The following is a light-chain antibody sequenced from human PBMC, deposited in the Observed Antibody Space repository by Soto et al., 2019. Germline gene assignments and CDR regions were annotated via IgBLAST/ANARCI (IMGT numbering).Light chain of an antibody. V-gene: IGLV2-14*01. Sequence: QSVLTQPASVSGSPGQSITISCTGTSSDVGGYNYVSWYQHHPGKAPKLMIYEVSNRPSGVSNRFSGSKSGNTASLTISGLQAEDEADYYCSSYTTSSTQVFGTGTKVTV. CDR2: EVS. CDR3: SSYTTSSTQV. J-gene: IGLJ1*01. CDR1: SSDVGGYNY.